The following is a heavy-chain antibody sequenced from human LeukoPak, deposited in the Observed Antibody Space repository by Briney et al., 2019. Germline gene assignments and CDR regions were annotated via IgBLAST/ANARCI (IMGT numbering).Heavy chain of an antibody. CDR3: AKVGNKYSGSYPYWYFDL. J-gene: IGHJ2*01. Sequence: GGSLRLSCAASGFTFSSYAMSWVRQAPGKGLEWVSAISGSGGSTYYADSVKGRFTISRDNSKNTLYLQMNSLRAEDTAVYYCAKVGNKYSGSYPYWYFDLWGRGTLVTVSS. D-gene: IGHD1-26*01. CDR1: GFTFSSYA. CDR2: ISGSGGST. V-gene: IGHV3-23*01.